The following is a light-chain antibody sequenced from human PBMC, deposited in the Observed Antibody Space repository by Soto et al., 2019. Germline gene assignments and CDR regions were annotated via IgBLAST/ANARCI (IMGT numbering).Light chain of an antibody. CDR3: QNYDSAPIT. J-gene: IGKJ5*01. Sequence: DIQMGQASSSLSASVGDRVTITCQASQDISNYLAWYQQKPGKVPKVLIYAASTLQPGVPSRFSGSGSGTDFTLTINSLQPDDIATYYCQNYDSAPITFGQGTRLENK. V-gene: IGKV1-27*01. CDR2: AAS. CDR1: QDISNY.